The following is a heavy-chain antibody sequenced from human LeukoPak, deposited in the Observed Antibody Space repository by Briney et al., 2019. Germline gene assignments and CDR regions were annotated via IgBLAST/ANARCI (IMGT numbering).Heavy chain of an antibody. CDR3: ARVLYTPDSSGRSSYWYFDL. V-gene: IGHV4-4*02. D-gene: IGHD3-22*01. CDR1: GGSISSSNW. Sequence: SETLSLTCAVSGGSISSSNWWSWVRQPPGKGLEWIGEIYHSGSTNYNPSLKSRVTISVDKSKNQFSLKLSSVTAADTAVYYRARVLYTPDSSGRSSYWYFDLWGRGTLVTVSS. CDR2: IYHSGST. J-gene: IGHJ2*01.